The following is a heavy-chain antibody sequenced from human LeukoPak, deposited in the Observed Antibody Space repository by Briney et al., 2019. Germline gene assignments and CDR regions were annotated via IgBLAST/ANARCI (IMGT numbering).Heavy chain of an antibody. D-gene: IGHD2-21*02. CDR2: ISSSGNTI. V-gene: IGHV3-48*03. J-gene: IGHJ1*01. Sequence: PGGSLRLSCAASEFTFTSYELNWVRQAPGKGLEWVSYISSSGNTISYADSVKGRFTISRDNAKNSLYLQMNSLRAEDTAVYHCARESSLGHCGGDCYLHWGQGTLVTVSS. CDR3: ARESSLGHCGGDCYLH. CDR1: EFTFTSYE.